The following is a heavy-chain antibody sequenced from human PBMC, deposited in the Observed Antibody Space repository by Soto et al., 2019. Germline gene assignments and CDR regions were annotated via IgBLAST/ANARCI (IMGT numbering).Heavy chain of an antibody. CDR1: GGSISSSNW. V-gene: IGHV4-4*02. CDR3: AGSLRGVIRAEVWFDP. Sequence: AETLSLTCAVSGGSISSSNWWSWVRQPPGKGLEWIGEIYHSGSTNYNPSLKSRVTISVDKSKNQFSLKLSSVTAADTAVYYCAGSLRGVIRAEVWFDPWGQGTLVTVSS. CDR2: IYHSGST. D-gene: IGHD3-10*01. J-gene: IGHJ5*02.